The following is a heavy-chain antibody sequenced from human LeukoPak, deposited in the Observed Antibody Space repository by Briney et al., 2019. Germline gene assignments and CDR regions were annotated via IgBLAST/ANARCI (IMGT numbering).Heavy chain of an antibody. D-gene: IGHD3-3*01. V-gene: IGHV1-69*05. J-gene: IGHJ3*02. Sequence: GASVKVSCKASGGTFSSYAISWVRQAPGQGLEWMGRIIPIFGTANYALKFQGRVTITTDESTSTAYMELSSLRSEDTAVYCCARERAPFWSGYDDAFDIWGQGTMVTVSS. CDR2: IIPIFGTA. CDR3: ARERAPFWSGYDDAFDI. CDR1: GGTFSSYA.